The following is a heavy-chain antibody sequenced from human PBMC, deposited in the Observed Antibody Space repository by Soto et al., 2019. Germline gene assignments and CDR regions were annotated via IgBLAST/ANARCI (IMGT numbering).Heavy chain of an antibody. J-gene: IGHJ3*02. CDR1: GGSMNAYY. CDR2: IHVNGNN. CDR3: ARLKFTDVTGAFNI. Sequence: PSETLSLTCPVSGGSMNAYYWWSWIRQPAGKGLEYIGRIHVNGNNNYSPSIRSRVTMSVDTSKDQFSLRLSYVTAADTAMYYCARLKFTDVTGAFNIWGQGKMVTVSS. V-gene: IGHV4-4*07.